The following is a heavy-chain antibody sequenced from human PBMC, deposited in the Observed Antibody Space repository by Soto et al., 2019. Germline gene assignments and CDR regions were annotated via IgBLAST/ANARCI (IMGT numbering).Heavy chain of an antibody. Sequence: PGGSLRLSCAASGFTFSSYAMHWVRQAPGKGLDWVAVISYDGSNKYYADSVKGRFTISRDNSKNTLYLQMNSLRAEDTAVYYCARDRNIVVVVAAIGGLFDYWGQGTLVTVSS. D-gene: IGHD2-15*01. CDR2: ISYDGSNK. V-gene: IGHV3-30-3*01. CDR1: GFTFSSYA. J-gene: IGHJ4*02. CDR3: ARDRNIVVVVAAIGGLFDY.